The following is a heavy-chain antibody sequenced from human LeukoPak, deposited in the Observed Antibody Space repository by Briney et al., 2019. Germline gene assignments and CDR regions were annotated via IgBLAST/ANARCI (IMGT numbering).Heavy chain of an antibody. CDR2: ISAYNGNT. D-gene: IGHD2-15*01. V-gene: IGHV1-18*01. Sequence: GASVKVSCKASGYTFTSYGISWVRQAPGQGLEGMGWISAYNGNTNYAQKLQGRVTMTTDTSTSTAYMELRSLRSDDTAVYYCARTVVVVAATRENWFDPWGQGTLVTVSS. CDR1: GYTFTSYG. CDR3: ARTVVVVAATRENWFDP. J-gene: IGHJ5*02.